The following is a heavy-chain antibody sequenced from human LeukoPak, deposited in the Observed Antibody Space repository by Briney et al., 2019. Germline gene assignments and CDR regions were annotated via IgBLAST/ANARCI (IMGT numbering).Heavy chain of an antibody. CDR1: GFAFSSYE. Sequence: PGGSLRLSCAASGFAFSSYEMNWVRQAPGKGLEWVSYISSSGSTIYYADSVKGRFTISRDNAKSSLYLQMNSLRAEDTAVYYCAELGITMIRGVWGKGTTVTISS. D-gene: IGHD3-22*01. J-gene: IGHJ6*04. CDR3: AELGITMIRGV. V-gene: IGHV3-48*03. CDR2: ISSSGSTI.